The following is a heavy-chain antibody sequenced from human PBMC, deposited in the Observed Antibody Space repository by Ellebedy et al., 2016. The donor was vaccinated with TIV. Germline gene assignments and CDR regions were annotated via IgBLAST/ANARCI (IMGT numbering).Heavy chain of an antibody. J-gene: IGHJ3*02. V-gene: IGHV1-58*02. CDR1: GFTFTSSA. D-gene: IGHD1-26*01. CDR2: IVVGSGNT. Sequence: ASVKVSCKASGFTFTSSAMQWVRQARGQRLEWIGWIVVGSGNTNYAQKFQERVTITRDMSTSTAYMELSSLRSEDTAVYYCAAYYSGSPSEEGAFDIWGQGTMVTVSS. CDR3: AAYYSGSPSEEGAFDI.